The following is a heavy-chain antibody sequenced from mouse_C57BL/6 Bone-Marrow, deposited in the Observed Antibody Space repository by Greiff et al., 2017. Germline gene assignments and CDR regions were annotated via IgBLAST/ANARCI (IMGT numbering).Heavy chain of an antibody. CDR1: GYTFTSYW. CDR3: GLLPAWFAY. Sequence: QVQLQQPGAELVKPGASVKLSCKASGYTFTSYWMHWVKQRPGQGLEWIGMIHPHRGSTNYNAKFKNKAPLTVDKSSSTAYMQLSSMTSEDSAGYYCGLLPAWFAYWGQGTLVTVSA. J-gene: IGHJ3*01. D-gene: IGHD2-10*01. V-gene: IGHV1-64*01. CDR2: IHPHRGST.